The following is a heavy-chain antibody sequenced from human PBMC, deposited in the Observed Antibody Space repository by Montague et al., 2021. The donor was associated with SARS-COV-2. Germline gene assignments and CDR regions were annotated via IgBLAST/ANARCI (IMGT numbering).Heavy chain of an antibody. V-gene: IGHV3-74*01. Sequence: SLSLSWAASGFTLSSYWMHWVRQAPGKGLVWVSRINSDGSNTNYADSVKGRFTISRDNAKNTLYLQMISLRAEDTAVYYCAGYYVSGNYGFDLWGQGTVVTVSS. D-gene: IGHD3-10*01. CDR1: GFTLSSYW. J-gene: IGHJ3*01. CDR2: INSDGSNT. CDR3: AGYYVSGNYGFDL.